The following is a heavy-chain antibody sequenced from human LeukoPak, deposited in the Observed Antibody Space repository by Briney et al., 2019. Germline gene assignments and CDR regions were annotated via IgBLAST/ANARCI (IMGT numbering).Heavy chain of an antibody. D-gene: IGHD2-2*01. CDR3: ARGRRIVVPAASQVDP. CDR2: INPNSGGT. CDR1: GYTFTGYY. V-gene: IGHV1-2*02. Sequence: ASVKVSCKASGYTFTGYYMHGVRQAPGQGLEWMGWINPNSGGTNYAQKFQGRVTMTRDTSISTAYMELSRLRSDDTAVYYCARGRRIVVPAASQVDPWGQGTLVTVSS. J-gene: IGHJ5*02.